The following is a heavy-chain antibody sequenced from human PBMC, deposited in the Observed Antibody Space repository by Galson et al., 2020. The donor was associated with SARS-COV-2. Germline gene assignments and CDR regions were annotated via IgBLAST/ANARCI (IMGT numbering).Heavy chain of an antibody. D-gene: IGHD1-26*01. Sequence: VKSGGYIILSCAASIFTISSYSMTCVRQAPGKGLEWVSSISSSSSYIYYADSVKGRFTISRDNAKNSLYLQMNSLRAEDTAVYYCARDGPPGPAPQIGTWGQGTLVTVSS. V-gene: IGHV3-21*01. CDR2: ISSSSSYI. CDR3: ARDGPPGPAPQIGT. CDR1: IFTISSYS. J-gene: IGHJ5*02.